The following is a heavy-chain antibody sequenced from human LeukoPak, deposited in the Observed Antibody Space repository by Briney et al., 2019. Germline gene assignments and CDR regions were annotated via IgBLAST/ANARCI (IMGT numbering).Heavy chain of an antibody. Sequence: SETLSLTCTVSGGSISSYYWSWIRQPPGKGLEWIGYIYYSGSTNYNPSLESRVTISVDTSKNQFSLKLSSVTAADTAVYYCARLSGAGNLDYWGQGTLVTVSS. CDR1: GGSISSYY. D-gene: IGHD1-14*01. J-gene: IGHJ4*02. V-gene: IGHV4-59*08. CDR3: ARLSGAGNLDY. CDR2: IYYSGST.